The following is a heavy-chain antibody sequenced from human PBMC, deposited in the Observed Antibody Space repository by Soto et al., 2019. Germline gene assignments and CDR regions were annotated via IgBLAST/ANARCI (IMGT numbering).Heavy chain of an antibody. J-gene: IGHJ6*03. CDR3: ARDLSWGSNWYYYMDV. CDR1: GFILSDCA. Sequence: EVQLVESGGGLVQPGGSLRLSCATSGFILSDCAMNWVRQAPGKGLEWVSYISSSSSVIDYADSVKGRFTVSRDNARNSLCLQRSSLRAEDTAVYYCARDLSWGSNWYYYMDVWGKGTTVTVSS. CDR2: ISSSSSVI. D-gene: IGHD7-27*01. V-gene: IGHV3-48*01.